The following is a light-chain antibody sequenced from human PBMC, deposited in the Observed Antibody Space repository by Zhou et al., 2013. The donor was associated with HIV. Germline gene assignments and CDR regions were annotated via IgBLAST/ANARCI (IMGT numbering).Light chain of an antibody. V-gene: IGKV3-20*01. CDR2: GAS. CDR3: QHYDISAGYI. J-gene: IGKJ2*01. CDR1: ESINSKF. Sequence: EILLTQSPGTLSLSPGERATLSCRATESINSKFLAWNQQKPGQAPSLIIYGASSRATGIPDRFIGSGSGTDFTLTISRLEPEDFAVYYCQHYDISAGYIFGLGDQGGDET.